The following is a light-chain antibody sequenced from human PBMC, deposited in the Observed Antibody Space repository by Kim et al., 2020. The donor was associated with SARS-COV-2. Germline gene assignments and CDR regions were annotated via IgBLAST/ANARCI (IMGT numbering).Light chain of an antibody. CDR1: SLRSYD. CDR3: NSRNSSGNHYV. J-gene: IGLJ1*01. Sequence: LGQTISITCRGDSLRSYDASWYQQKPGQAPVLVIYDNNKRPSGIPARFSGSSSGNTASLTSTGARAEDEADYYCNSRNSSGNHYVFGTGTKVTVL. V-gene: IGLV3-19*01. CDR2: DNN.